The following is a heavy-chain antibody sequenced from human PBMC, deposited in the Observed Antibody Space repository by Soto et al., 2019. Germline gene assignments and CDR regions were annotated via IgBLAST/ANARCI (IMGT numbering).Heavy chain of an antibody. CDR2: ISAYNGNT. J-gene: IGHJ4*02. V-gene: IGHV1-18*01. CDR3: ARDCGSGSCSASLFDY. CDR1: GYTFTSYG. D-gene: IGHD3-10*01. Sequence: ASVKVSCKASGYTFTSYGISWVRQAPGQGLEWMGWISAYNGNTNYAQKLQGRVTMTTDTSTSTAYMELRSLRSDDTAVYYCARDCGSGSCSASLFDYWGQGTLVTVSS.